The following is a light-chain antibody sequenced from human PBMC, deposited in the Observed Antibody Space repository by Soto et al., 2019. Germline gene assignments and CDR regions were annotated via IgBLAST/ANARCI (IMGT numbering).Light chain of an antibody. CDR3: SSFARGDFVL. CDR2: NVS. CDR1: SSDVGGHNY. Sequence: QSALTQPASVSGSPGQSITISCSGTSSDVGGHNYVSWFQQPPGKVPKLIIYNVSVRPSGISDRFSGSKSGNTASLTISSLQAEDEADYYCSSFARGDFVLFGGGTKLTVL. J-gene: IGLJ2*01. V-gene: IGLV2-14*01.